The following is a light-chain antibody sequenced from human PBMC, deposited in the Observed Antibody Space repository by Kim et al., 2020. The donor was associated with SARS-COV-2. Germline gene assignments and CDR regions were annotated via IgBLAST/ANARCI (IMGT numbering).Light chain of an antibody. CDR1: QAISNY. J-gene: IGKJ1*01. V-gene: IGKV1-27*01. Sequence: DIQMTQSPASLSASVGDRVTITCRASQAISNYLAWYQQKPGQVPRLLIYAASNLQSGVPSRFSGSGSGTDFTLTISSLQPEDVATYYGQKYNSALRTFSQGTKVYIK. CDR2: AAS. CDR3: QKYNSALRT.